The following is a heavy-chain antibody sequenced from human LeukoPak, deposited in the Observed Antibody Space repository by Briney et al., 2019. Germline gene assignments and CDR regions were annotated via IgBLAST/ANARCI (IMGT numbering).Heavy chain of an antibody. CDR1: GFTFNRYW. J-gene: IGHJ4*02. CDR3: ARGRGTIYMYDY. D-gene: IGHD2/OR15-2a*01. CDR2: INSDGSST. V-gene: IGHV3-74*01. Sequence: GGSLRLSCAASGFTFNRYWMHWVRQVPGKGLVWVSRINSDGSSTTYADSVKGRFTISGDNARNTLYLQMNSLRAEDTAVYYCARGRGTIYMYDYWGQGTLVTVSS.